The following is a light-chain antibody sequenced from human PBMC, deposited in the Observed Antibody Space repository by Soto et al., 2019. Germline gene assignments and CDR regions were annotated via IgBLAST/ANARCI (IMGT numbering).Light chain of an antibody. V-gene: IGKV3-15*01. CDR1: QSVSSN. CDR2: GAS. CDR3: QHYNNWPPWT. J-gene: IGKJ1*01. Sequence: EIVLTQSPATLSLSPGERATLSCRASQSVSSNLAWYQQKPGQAPRLLIYGASTRATGIPARFSGSGSGTELTLTISSLQSEDFAVYYCQHYNNWPPWTFGQGTKVDIK.